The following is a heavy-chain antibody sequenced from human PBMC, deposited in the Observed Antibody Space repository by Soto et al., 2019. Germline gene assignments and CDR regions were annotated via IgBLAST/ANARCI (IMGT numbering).Heavy chain of an antibody. Sequence: ASVKVSCKASGGTFSSYAISWVRQAPGQGLEWMGGIIPIFGTANYAQKFQGRVTITADKSTSTAYMEPSSLRSEDTAVYYCARDNSSGWYKRVYYFDYWGQGTLVTVSS. CDR3: ARDNSSGWYKRVYYFDY. CDR1: GGTFSSYA. CDR2: IIPIFGTA. J-gene: IGHJ4*02. D-gene: IGHD6-19*01. V-gene: IGHV1-69*06.